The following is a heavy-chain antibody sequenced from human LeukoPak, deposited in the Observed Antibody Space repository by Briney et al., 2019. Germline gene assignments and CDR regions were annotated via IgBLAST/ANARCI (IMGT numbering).Heavy chain of an antibody. J-gene: IGHJ3*02. CDR3: ARDRYSGYDDAFDI. CDR1: GFTFSSYE. D-gene: IGHD5-12*01. CDR2: ISSSGSTI. V-gene: IGHV3-48*03. Sequence: GGSLRLSCAASGFTFSSYEMNWVRQAPGKGLGWVSYISSSGSTIFYADSVKGRFTISRDNAKNSLYLQMNSLRAEDTAVYYCARDRYSGYDDAFDIWGQGTMVTVSS.